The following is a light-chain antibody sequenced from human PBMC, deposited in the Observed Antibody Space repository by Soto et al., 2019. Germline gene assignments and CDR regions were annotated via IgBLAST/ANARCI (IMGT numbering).Light chain of an antibody. J-gene: IGKJ2*01. CDR2: GAS. CDR1: QSVSSSY. CDR3: QQYGSSPLYT. Sequence: EIVLTQSPGTLSLSPGERATLSCRASQSVSSSYLAWYQQKPGQAPRLLIYGASSRATAIPDRFSGSGSVTDFTLTISRLEPEDFAVYYCQQYGSSPLYTFGQGTKLEIK. V-gene: IGKV3-20*01.